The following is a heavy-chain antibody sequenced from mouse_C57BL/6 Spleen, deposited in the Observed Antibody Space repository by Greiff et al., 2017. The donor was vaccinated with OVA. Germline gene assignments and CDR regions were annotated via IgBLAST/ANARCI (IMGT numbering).Heavy chain of an antibody. CDR1: GFSLTSYG. Sequence: VQLVESGPGLVAPSQSLSITCTVSGFSLTSYGVHWVRQPPGKGLEWLVVIWSDGSTTYNSALKSRLSISKDNSKSQGFLKTNSLHTDDTAMYYCARHWGGYYMDYWGQGPSVPVSS. CDR3: ARHWGGYYMDY. D-gene: IGHD2-3*01. CDR2: IWSDGST. V-gene: IGHV2-6-1*01. J-gene: IGHJ4*01.